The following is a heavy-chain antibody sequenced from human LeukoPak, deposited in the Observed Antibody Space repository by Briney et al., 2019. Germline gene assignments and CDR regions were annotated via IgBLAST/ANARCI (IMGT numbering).Heavy chain of an antibody. CDR3: ASIGYSHLFDY. J-gene: IGHJ4*02. V-gene: IGHV4-59*07. CDR1: GRSIRLYY. CDR2: NYYTGTP. D-gene: IGHD5-18*01. Sequence: SDTLSLICSVSGRSIRLYYWPWIPEIPGRALECVGYNYYTGTPNYNPLFESRATISVDTSKNQFSLKLSSVTAADTAVYYCASIGYSHLFDYWGQGTLVTVSS.